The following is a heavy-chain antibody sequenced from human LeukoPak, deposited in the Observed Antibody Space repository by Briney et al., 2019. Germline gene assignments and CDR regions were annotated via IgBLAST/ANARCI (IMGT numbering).Heavy chain of an antibody. J-gene: IGHJ4*02. D-gene: IGHD2-21*02. Sequence: GASVKVSCKASGYTFTNYGISWVRQAPGQGLEWMGWISAYNGNTNYAQKLQDRVTMTTDTSTSTAYMEVRSLRSDDTAVYYCARGAYCGGDSYQRSLDYWGQGALVTVSS. CDR2: ISAYNGNT. CDR3: ARGAYCGGDSYQRSLDY. V-gene: IGHV1-18*01. CDR1: GYTFTNYG.